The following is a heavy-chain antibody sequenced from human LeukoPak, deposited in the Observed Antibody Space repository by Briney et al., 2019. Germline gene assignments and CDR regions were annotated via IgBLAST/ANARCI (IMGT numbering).Heavy chain of an antibody. D-gene: IGHD3-22*01. CDR1: GFTFSSYA. CDR2: TSYDGSNR. V-gene: IGHV3-30-3*01. Sequence: GGSLRLSCAASGFTFSSYAMHWVRQAPGKGLEWVALTSYDGSNRYYIDSVKGRFTISRDNSKHTVYLQMNSLRPEDTAVYYCARDQLYYDSGGYYPDNSFDIWGQGTLVSVSS. CDR3: ARDQLYYDSGGYYPDNSFDI. J-gene: IGHJ3*02.